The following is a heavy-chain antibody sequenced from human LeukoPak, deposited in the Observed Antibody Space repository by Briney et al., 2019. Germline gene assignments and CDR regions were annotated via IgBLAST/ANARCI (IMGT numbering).Heavy chain of an antibody. Sequence: GGSLRLSCAASGFALSCCWMYWVRQAPGKGLVWVSRISSDGISRDYADPVKGRFTISRDNAKNTLYLQMNGLRVEDTAVYYCVRGAPWAVTANDYWGQGTLVTVSS. CDR2: ISSDGISR. CDR3: VRGAPWAVTANDY. CDR1: GFALSCCW. V-gene: IGHV3-74*01. D-gene: IGHD2-21*02. J-gene: IGHJ4*02.